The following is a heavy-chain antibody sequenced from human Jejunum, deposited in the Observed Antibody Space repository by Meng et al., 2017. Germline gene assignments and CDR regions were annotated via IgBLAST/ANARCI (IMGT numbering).Heavy chain of an antibody. CDR1: GYTFIRYG. CDR3: ARDRDQVRYYYDGSGYPLGY. CDR2: ISGNNRYT. V-gene: IGHV1-18*01. J-gene: IGHJ4*02. Sequence: ASVKVSCKASGYTFIRYGITWVRQAPGQGLEWMGWISGNNRYTNYAQRFQGRVTMTTDTSTNTAYMELRSLRADDTAVYYCARDRDQVRYYYDGSGYPLGYWGQGTLVTVSS. D-gene: IGHD3-22*01.